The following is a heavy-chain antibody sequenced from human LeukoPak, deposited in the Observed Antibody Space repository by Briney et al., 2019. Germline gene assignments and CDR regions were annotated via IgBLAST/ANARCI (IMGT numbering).Heavy chain of an antibody. V-gene: IGHV3-15*01. CDR1: GLPFDIDW. Sequence: GGSLRLSCAPSGLPFDIDWMTWVRQAPGKGLEWVGRIKTKTDGWTTDYAAPGTGRFTISRDDSMTSMYLQINSLKPGDTALYYCATVSDRWSLPLHAWGQGTLVIVSS. CDR2: IKTKTDGWTT. D-gene: IGHD1-26*01. CDR3: ATVSDRWSLPLHA. J-gene: IGHJ4*02.